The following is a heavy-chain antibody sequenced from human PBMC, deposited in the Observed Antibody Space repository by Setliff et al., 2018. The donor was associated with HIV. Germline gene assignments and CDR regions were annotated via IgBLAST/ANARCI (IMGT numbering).Heavy chain of an antibody. V-gene: IGHV4-61*05. J-gene: IGHJ4*02. CDR1: GGSISGSSYY. CDR3: ARSALAGDPFDY. D-gene: IGHD6-19*01. CDR2: IYTSGST. Sequence: PSETLSLTCSVSGGSISGSSYYWGWIRQPPGKGLEWIGRIYTSGSTKYNPSLKSRVTISVDTSKNQFSLKVSSVTAADTAVYYCARSALAGDPFDYWGQGTLVTVSS.